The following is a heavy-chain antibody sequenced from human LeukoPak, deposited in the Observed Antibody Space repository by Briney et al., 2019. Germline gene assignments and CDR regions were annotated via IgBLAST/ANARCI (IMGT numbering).Heavy chain of an antibody. Sequence: SETLSLTCTVSGGSIGSYYWSWIRQPPGKGLEWIGYIYYSGSTNYNPSLKSRVTISVDTSKNQFSLKLSSVTAADTAVYYCARRYCSGGSCYSGGNWFDPWGQGTLVTASS. V-gene: IGHV4-59*08. D-gene: IGHD2-15*01. J-gene: IGHJ5*02. CDR1: GGSIGSYY. CDR2: IYYSGST. CDR3: ARRYCSGGSCYSGGNWFDP.